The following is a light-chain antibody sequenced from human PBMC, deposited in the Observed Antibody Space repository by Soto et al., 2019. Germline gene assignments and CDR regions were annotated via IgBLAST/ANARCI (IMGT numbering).Light chain of an antibody. CDR1: NSDVDDYRY. Sequence: QSVLTQPRSVSGSPGQSLTISCTGTNSDVDDYRYVSWYQQFPGKAPKLVIHGVNQRPSGVPNRFSASNSDNTASLTISGLQAEDEADYYCCSYVTTPEIFGTGTKLTVL. J-gene: IGLJ1*01. V-gene: IGLV2-11*01. CDR2: GVN. CDR3: CSYVTTPEI.